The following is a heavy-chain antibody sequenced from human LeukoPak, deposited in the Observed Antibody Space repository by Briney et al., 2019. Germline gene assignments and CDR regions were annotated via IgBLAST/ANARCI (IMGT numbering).Heavy chain of an antibody. Sequence: ASVKVSCKVSGYTLTELSMHWVRQAPGKGLEWMGGFDPEDGETIYAQKFQGRVTMTRNASISTAYMELSSLRSEDTAVYYCARAMAAADDYWGQGTLVTVSS. J-gene: IGHJ4*02. V-gene: IGHV1-24*01. CDR3: ARAMAAADDY. CDR1: GYTLTELS. CDR2: FDPEDGET. D-gene: IGHD6-13*01.